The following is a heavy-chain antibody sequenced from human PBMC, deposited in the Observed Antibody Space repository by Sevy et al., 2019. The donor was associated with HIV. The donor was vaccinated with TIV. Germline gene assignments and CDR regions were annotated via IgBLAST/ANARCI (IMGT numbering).Heavy chain of an antibody. CDR2: INHSGST. J-gene: IGHJ4*02. D-gene: IGHD2-2*01. CDR1: GGSFSGYY. V-gene: IGHV4-34*01. Sequence: SETLSLTCAVYGGSFSGYYWSWIRQPPGKGLEWIGEINHSGSTNYNPSLKSRVTISVDTSKNQLSLKLSSVTAADTAVYYCAGGGGDIVVVPAATFDYWGQGTLVTVSS. CDR3: AGGGGDIVVVPAATFDY.